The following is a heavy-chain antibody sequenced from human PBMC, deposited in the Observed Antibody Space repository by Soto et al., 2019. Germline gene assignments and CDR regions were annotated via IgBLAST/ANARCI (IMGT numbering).Heavy chain of an antibody. J-gene: IGHJ6*02. Sequence: SETVSLTCAVYGGSFSGYYWSWIRQPPGKGLEWIGEINHSGSTNYNPSLKSRVTISVDTSKNQFSLKLSSVTAADTAVYYCASSGPNDYDFWSGYYTNYYGMDVWGQGTMVTVSS. V-gene: IGHV4-34*01. D-gene: IGHD3-3*01. CDR1: GGSFSGYY. CDR3: ASSGPNDYDFWSGYYTNYYGMDV. CDR2: INHSGST.